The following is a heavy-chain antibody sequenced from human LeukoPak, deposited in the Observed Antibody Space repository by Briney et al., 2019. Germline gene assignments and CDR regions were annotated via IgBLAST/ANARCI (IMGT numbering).Heavy chain of an antibody. CDR1: GFTFSSYA. CDR2: ISGSGGST. V-gene: IGHV3-23*01. CDR3: AKDPEASCDSSGYFDY. D-gene: IGHD3-22*01. Sequence: GGSLRLSCAASGFTFSSYAMSWVRQAPGKGLEWVSAISGSGGSTYYADSVKGRFTISRDNSKNTLYLQMNSLRAEDTAVYYCAKDPEASCDSSGYFDYWGQGTLVTVSS. J-gene: IGHJ4*02.